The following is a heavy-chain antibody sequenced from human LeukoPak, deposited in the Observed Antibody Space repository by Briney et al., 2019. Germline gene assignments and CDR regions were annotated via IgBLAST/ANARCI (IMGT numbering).Heavy chain of an antibody. CDR1: GGSFSGYY. V-gene: IGHV4-34*01. CDR2: INHSGST. J-gene: IGHJ6*02. D-gene: IGHD6-6*01. Sequence: SETLSLTCAVYGGSFSGYYWGWIRQPPGKGLEWIGEINHSGSTNYNPSLKSRVTISVDTSKNQFSLKLSSVTAADTAVYYCARGSSIYYYGMDVWGQGTTVTVSS. CDR3: ARGSSIYYYGMDV.